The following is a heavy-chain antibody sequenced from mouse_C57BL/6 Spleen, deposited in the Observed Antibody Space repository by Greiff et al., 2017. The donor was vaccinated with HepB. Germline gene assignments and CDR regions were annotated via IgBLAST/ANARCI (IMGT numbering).Heavy chain of an antibody. CDR3: ATYGSSYRFAY. D-gene: IGHD1-1*01. CDR1: GFTFSDYG. J-gene: IGHJ3*01. Sequence: EVKLVESGGGLVKPGGSLKLSCAASGFTFSDYGMHWVRQAPEKGLEWVAYISSGSSTIYYADTVKGRFNISRDNAKNTLFLQMTSLRSEDTAMYYCATYGSSYRFAYWGQGTLVTVSA. CDR2: ISSGSSTI. V-gene: IGHV5-17*01.